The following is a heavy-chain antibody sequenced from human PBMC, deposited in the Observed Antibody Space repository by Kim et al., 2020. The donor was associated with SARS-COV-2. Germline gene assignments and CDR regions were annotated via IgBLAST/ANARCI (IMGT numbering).Heavy chain of an antibody. CDR2: IYYSGST. D-gene: IGHD1-26*01. CDR3: GACFDGATQIDY. CDR1: GGSVSSSSYY. V-gene: IGHV4-39*07. Sequence: SETLSLTCTVSGGSVSSSSYYWGWIRQPPGKGLEWIGSIYYSGSTYYNPSLKSRVTMSVDKSKNHLSLKLSSVTAADTAMYYCGACFDGATQIDYWGQGTLVTVSS. J-gene: IGHJ4*02.